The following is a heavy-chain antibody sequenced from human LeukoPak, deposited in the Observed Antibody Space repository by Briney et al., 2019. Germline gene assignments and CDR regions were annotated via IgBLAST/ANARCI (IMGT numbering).Heavy chain of an antibody. CDR3: VKDRREGYNGPDH. D-gene: IGHD5-24*01. Sequence: HPGGSLRLSCAASGFTFSSYAMGWVRQAPGKGLEWVSAISGSGGSTYYADSVKGRFTISRDNSKNTLYLDMNSLRGEDTAVYFCVKDRREGYNGPDHWGQGTLVTVSS. CDR1: GFTFSSYA. J-gene: IGHJ4*02. V-gene: IGHV3-23*01. CDR2: ISGSGGST.